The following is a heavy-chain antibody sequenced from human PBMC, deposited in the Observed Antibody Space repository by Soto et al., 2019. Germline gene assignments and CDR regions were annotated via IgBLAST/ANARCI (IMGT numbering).Heavy chain of an antibody. CDR2: IYYSGST. J-gene: IGHJ4*02. CDR3: ARQLSNLLYYFDY. Sequence: QLQLQESGPGLVKPSETLSLTCTVSGGSISSSSYYWGWIRQPPGKGLEWIGSIYYSGSTYYNPSLKSRVTISVDTSKNQFSLKLSSVTAADTAVYYCARQLSNLLYYFDYWGQGTLVTVSS. CDR1: GGSISSSSYY. V-gene: IGHV4-39*01.